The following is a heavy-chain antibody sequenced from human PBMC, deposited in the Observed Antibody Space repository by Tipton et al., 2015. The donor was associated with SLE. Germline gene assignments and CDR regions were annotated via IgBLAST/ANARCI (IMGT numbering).Heavy chain of an antibody. Sequence: TLSLTCTVSNGSISSGSDFWTWIRRPAGKGLEWIGRIYSTGNTNYNPSLKSRVTISLDPSKRQFYLTLTSVTAADTAIYYCAKAPDYWGQGTLVTVSS. CDR3: AKAPDY. CDR1: NGSISSGSDF. V-gene: IGHV4-61*02. J-gene: IGHJ4*02. CDR2: IYSTGNT.